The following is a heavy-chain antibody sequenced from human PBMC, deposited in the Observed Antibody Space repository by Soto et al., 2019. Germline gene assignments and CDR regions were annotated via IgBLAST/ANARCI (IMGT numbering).Heavy chain of an antibody. V-gene: IGHV4-31*03. CDR2: IYYSGST. D-gene: IGHD2-15*01. CDR1: GCSISSGGYY. CDR3: ARVVVAWSYTFDI. Sequence: KPXETLSLTCTVSGCSISSGGYYWSWIRQHPGKGLEWIGYIYYSGSTYYNPSLKSRVTISVDTSKNQFSLKLSSVTAADTAVYYCARVVVAWSYTFDIWGQGTMVTVSS. J-gene: IGHJ3*02.